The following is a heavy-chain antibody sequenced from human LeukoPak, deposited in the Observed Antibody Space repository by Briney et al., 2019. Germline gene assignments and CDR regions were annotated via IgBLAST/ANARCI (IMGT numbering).Heavy chain of an antibody. D-gene: IGHD6-13*01. Sequence: ASVKVPCKASGYTFTGYYMHWVRQAPGQGLEWMGWINPNSGGTNYAQKFQGRVTMTRDTSISTAYMELSRLRSDDTAVYYCARRGIAAAGIDYWGQGTLVTVSS. J-gene: IGHJ4*02. CDR3: ARRGIAAAGIDY. CDR2: INPNSGGT. V-gene: IGHV1-2*02. CDR1: GYTFTGYY.